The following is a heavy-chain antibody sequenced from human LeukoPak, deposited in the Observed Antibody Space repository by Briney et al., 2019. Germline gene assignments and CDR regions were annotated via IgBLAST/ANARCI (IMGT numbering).Heavy chain of an antibody. CDR3: ARHTAEKYNWFDR. V-gene: IGHV4-59*08. CDR1: GASISSYY. J-gene: IGHJ5*02. Sequence: SETLSLTCTVSGASISSYYWNWIRQPPGRGLEWIGYIYYSRSTNYNPSLKSRVTISVDTSKYQFSLKLSSVTAADTAVYYCARHTAEKYNWFDRWGQGTLVTVSS. CDR2: IYYSRST. D-gene: IGHD5-24*01.